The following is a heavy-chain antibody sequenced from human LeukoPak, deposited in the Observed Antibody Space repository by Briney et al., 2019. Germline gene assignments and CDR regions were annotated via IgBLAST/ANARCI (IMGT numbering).Heavy chain of an antibody. D-gene: IGHD3-16*02. J-gene: IGHJ4*02. CDR2: NSGGST. CDR1: GFTVSSNY. V-gene: IGHV3-53*01. Sequence: GGSLRLSCAASGFTVSSNYMSWVRQTPGKGLEWVSVNSGGSTYYADSVKGRFTISRDNSKNTLYLQMNSLRAEDTAVYYCAKWDRIMITFGGVIVRWGQGTLVTVSS. CDR3: AKWDRIMITFGGVIVR.